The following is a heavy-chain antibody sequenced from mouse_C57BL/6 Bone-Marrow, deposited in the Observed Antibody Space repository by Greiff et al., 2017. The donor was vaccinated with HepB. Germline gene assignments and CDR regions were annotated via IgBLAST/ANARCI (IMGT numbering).Heavy chain of an antibody. CDR3: ALLLRY. CDR2: ISSGSSTI. Sequence: DVKLVESGGGLVKPGGSLKLSCAASGFTFSDYGMHWVRQAPEKGLEWVAYISSGSSTIYYADTVKGRFTISRDNAKNTLFLQMTSLMSEYTALYYFALLLRYWGQGTLVTVSA. D-gene: IGHD1-1*01. J-gene: IGHJ3*01. V-gene: IGHV5-17*01. CDR1: GFTFSDYG.